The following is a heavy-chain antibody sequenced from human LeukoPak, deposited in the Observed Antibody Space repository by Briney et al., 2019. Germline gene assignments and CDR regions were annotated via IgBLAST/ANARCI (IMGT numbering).Heavy chain of an antibody. CDR2: ISDSGGRT. CDR1: GFTFSNYA. CDR3: GYKRSVWEPGDH. J-gene: IGHJ4*02. D-gene: IGHD1-1*01. Sequence: PGGSLRLSCATSGFTFSNYAMSWVRQAPGKGLEWVSVISDSGGRTYYADAVKGRFSISRDNSKNTLYLQMNSLRAEDTAVYYCGYKRSVWEPGDHWGQRTLVTVSS. V-gene: IGHV3-23*01.